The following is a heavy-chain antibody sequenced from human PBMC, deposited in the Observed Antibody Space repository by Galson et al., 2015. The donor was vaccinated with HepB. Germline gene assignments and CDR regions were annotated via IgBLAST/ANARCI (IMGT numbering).Heavy chain of an antibody. Sequence: PALVKPTQTLTLTCTFSGFSLSTGGVAVGWIRQPPGKALEWLGIIYWNDEKRYSPSLKSRLTITKDTSKNQVVLIMTNIDPVDTGTYYCAHSRKLGMNFGYWGQGTLVTVSS. J-gene: IGHJ4*02. CDR1: GFSLSTGGVA. D-gene: IGHD7-27*01. V-gene: IGHV2-5*01. CDR2: IYWNDEK. CDR3: AHSRKLGMNFGY.